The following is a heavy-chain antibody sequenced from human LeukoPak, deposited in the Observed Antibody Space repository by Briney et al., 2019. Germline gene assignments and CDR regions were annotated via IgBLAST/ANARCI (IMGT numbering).Heavy chain of an antibody. Sequence: SETLSLTCAVSGGSISSGSYSWSWIRQPPGKGLEWIGYIYPRGSTYYNPSLKSRVILSLDKSANQFSLNLSSVTAADTAVYYCAMVLPNPNWFDPWGQGTLDTVSS. D-gene: IGHD2/OR15-2a*01. CDR1: GGSISSGSYS. CDR2: IYPRGST. J-gene: IGHJ5*02. CDR3: AMVLPNPNWFDP. V-gene: IGHV4-30-2*01.